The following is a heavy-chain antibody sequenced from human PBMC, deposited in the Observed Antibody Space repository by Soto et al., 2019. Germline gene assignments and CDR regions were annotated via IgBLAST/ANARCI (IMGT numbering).Heavy chain of an antibody. CDR3: ARSETGYSRFDY. J-gene: IGHJ4*02. V-gene: IGHV1-3*01. CDR2: IDAGNGNT. D-gene: IGHD3-9*01. CDR1: GYTFTRNA. Sequence: QVQLVQSGAEVKKPGASVILSCKASGYTFTRNAIHWVRQAPGQRLEWIGKIDAGNGNTKYSQKFQGRVTIARDTAASAVYMELNTRESEDTSIYFCARSETGYSRFDYWGQGTLVTVSS.